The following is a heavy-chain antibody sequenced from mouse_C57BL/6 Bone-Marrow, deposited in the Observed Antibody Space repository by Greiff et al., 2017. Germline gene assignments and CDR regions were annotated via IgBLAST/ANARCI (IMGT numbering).Heavy chain of an antibody. J-gene: IGHJ2*01. D-gene: IGHD4-1*01. V-gene: IGHV5-6*01. CDR1: GFTFSSYG. Sequence: EVQGVESGGDLVKPGGSLKLSCAASGFTFSSYGMSWVRQTPDKRLEWVATISSGGSYTYYPDSVKGRFTISRDNAKNTLYLQMSSLKSEDTAMNYCARPNWDRYYFDYWGQGTTLTVSS. CDR2: ISSGGSYT. CDR3: ARPNWDRYYFDY.